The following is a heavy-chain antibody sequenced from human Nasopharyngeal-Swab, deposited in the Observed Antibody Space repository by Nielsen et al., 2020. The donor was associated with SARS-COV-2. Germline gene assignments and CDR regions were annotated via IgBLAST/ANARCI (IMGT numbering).Heavy chain of an antibody. CDR3: AKDKRVVTYYFDY. CDR2: ISWNSGSI. J-gene: IGHJ4*02. Sequence: SLKLSCAASGFSFDDYAMHWVRHAPGKGLEWVSGISWNSGSIGYADSVKGRFTISRDNAKNSLYLQMNSLRAEDTALYYCAKDKRVVTYYFDYWGQGTLVTVSS. CDR1: GFSFDDYA. D-gene: IGHD3-22*01. V-gene: IGHV3-9*01.